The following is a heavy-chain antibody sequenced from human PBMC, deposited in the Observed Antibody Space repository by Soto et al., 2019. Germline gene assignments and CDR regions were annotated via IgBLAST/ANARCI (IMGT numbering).Heavy chain of an antibody. V-gene: IGHV3-73*01. D-gene: IGHD3-10*01. J-gene: IGHJ4*02. CDR1: GFAFSGSA. CDR2: IRTKTNNYAT. Sequence: PGGSLRLSCAASGFAFSGSAIHWVRQASGRGLEWVGRIRTKTNNYATAYGGSVQGRFTISRDDSKNTAYLQMNSLKTEDTAVYYCSRLGWELLSLEYWGQGALVTVSS. CDR3: SRLGWELLSLEY.